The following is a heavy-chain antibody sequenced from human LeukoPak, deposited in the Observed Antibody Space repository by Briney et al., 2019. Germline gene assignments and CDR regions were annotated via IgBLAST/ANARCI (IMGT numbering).Heavy chain of an antibody. Sequence: ASVKVSCKVSGYTLTELSMHWVRQAPGKGLEWMGGFDPEDGETIYAQKFQGRVTMTEDTSTDTAYMELSSLRSEDTAVYYCARGIAAAVSLFWFDPWGQGTLVTVSS. CDR3: ARGIAAAVSLFWFDP. CDR1: GYTLTELS. CDR2: FDPEDGET. D-gene: IGHD6-13*01. V-gene: IGHV1-24*01. J-gene: IGHJ5*02.